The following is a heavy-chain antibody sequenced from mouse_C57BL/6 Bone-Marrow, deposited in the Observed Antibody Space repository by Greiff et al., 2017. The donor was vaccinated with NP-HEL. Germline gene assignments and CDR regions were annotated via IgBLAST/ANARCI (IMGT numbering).Heavy chain of an antibody. D-gene: IGHD1-1*01. V-gene: IGHV1-19*01. CDR2: INPYNGGT. Sequence: VQLKESGPVLVKPGASVKMSCKASGYTFTDYYMNWVKQSHGKSLEWIGVINPYNGGTSYNQKFKGKATLTVDKSSSTAYMELNSLTSEDSAVYYGAKGEFYYYGSDWYFDVWGTGTTVTVSS. CDR3: AKGEFYYYGSDWYFDV. J-gene: IGHJ1*03. CDR1: GYTFTDYY.